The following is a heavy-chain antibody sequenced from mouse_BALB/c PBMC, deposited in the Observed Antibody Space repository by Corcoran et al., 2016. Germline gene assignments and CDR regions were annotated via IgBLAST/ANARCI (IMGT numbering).Heavy chain of an antibody. CDR3: ASYYGSRYAY. D-gene: IGHD1-1*01. Sequence: QIQLVQSGPELKKPGAPVKISCKASGYTFTNYGMNWVKQAPGKGLKWMGWINTYTGEPTYADDFKGRFAFSLETSASTAYLQINNLKNEDMATYFCASYYGSRYAYWGQGTLVTVSA. CDR1: GYTFTNYG. V-gene: IGHV9-1*02. J-gene: IGHJ3*01. CDR2: INTYTGEP.